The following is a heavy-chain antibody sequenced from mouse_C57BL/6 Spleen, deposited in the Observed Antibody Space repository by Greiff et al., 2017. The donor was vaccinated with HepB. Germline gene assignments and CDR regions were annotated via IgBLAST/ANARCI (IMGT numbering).Heavy chain of an antibody. CDR1: GYTFTSYW. Sequence: VQLQQSGTELVKPGASVKLSCKASGYTFTSYWMHWVKQRPGQGLEWIGNINPSNGGTNYNEKFKSKATLTVDKSSSTAYMQLSSLTSEDSAVYYCAREPYYYYGSSYLDYWGQGTTLTVSS. J-gene: IGHJ2*01. CDR3: AREPYYYYGSSYLDY. D-gene: IGHD1-1*01. CDR2: INPSNGGT. V-gene: IGHV1-53*01.